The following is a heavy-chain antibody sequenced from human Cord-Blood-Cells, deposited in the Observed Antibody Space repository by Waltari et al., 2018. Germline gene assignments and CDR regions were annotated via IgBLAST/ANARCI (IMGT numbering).Heavy chain of an antibody. CDR1: GGSFSGYY. J-gene: IGHJ3*02. Sequence: QVQLQQWGAGLLKPSETLSLTCAVYGGSFSGYYWSWIRQPPGKGRDWIGEINHSGSTNYNPFLKSRVTISVNTSKNQFSLNLSSVTAAVTAVYYCARGLQRTKDGIAAHAFDIWGQGTMVTVSS. V-gene: IGHV4-34*01. D-gene: IGHD6-6*01. CDR2: INHSGST. CDR3: ARGLQRTKDGIAAHAFDI.